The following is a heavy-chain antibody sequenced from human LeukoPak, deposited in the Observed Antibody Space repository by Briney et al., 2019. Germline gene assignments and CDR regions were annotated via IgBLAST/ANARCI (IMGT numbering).Heavy chain of an antibody. CDR2: ITSSGSTI. J-gene: IGHJ4*02. CDR3: ARGTMFPYYFDY. CDR1: GFTFSDYY. Sequence: GGSLRLSCAASGFTFSDYYMSWIRQAPGKGLEWISYITSSGSTIYYADSVRGRFTISRDNAKNSLYLQMNSLRAEDTAVYYCARGTMFPYYFDYWGQGTLVTVSS. D-gene: IGHD3-10*02. V-gene: IGHV3-11*04.